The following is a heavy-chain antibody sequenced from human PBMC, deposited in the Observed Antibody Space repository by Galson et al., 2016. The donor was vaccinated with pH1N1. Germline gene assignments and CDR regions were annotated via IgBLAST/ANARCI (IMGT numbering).Heavy chain of an antibody. CDR1: GGTFGSYG. D-gene: IGHD3-22*01. V-gene: IGHV1-69*13. J-gene: IGHJ2*01. Sequence: SVKVSCKASGGTFGSYGINWVRQAPGQGVEWMGGIIPIFNTAKYAQNFQGRVTITADESTTTAYMELSSLRSEDTAVNYWAREDYYDTDLSDWYFDLWGRGTLRTVSS. CDR3: AREDYYDTDLSDWYFDL. CDR2: IIPIFNTA.